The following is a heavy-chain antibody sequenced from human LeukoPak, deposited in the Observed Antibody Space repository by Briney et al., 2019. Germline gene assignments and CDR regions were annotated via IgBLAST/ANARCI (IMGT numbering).Heavy chain of an antibody. CDR1: GGSISSYY. Sequence: SETLSLTCTVSGGSISSYYWSWIRQPAGKGLEWLGRIYTSGSTNYNPSLKSRVTMSVDTSKNQFSLKLSSVTAADTAVYYCAREMVTMVRGVIYGMDVWGQGTTVTVSS. CDR2: IYTSGST. J-gene: IGHJ6*02. D-gene: IGHD3-10*01. CDR3: AREMVTMVRGVIYGMDV. V-gene: IGHV4-4*07.